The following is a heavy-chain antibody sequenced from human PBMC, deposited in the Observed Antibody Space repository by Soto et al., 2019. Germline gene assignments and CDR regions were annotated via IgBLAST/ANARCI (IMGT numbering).Heavy chain of an antibody. CDR1: GYTFTSYY. CDR3: ARDRRYSGSWSDSYGMYV. Sequence: QVQLVQSGAEVKKPGASVKVSCKASGYTFTSYYMHWVRQAPGQGLEWMGIINPSGGSTSYAQKFQGRVTLTRDTATSTVSRDLSSLRSEDTAVYYCARDRRYSGSWSDSYGMYVWGQGTTVTVSS. CDR2: INPSGGST. V-gene: IGHV1-46*01. D-gene: IGHD6-13*01. J-gene: IGHJ6*02.